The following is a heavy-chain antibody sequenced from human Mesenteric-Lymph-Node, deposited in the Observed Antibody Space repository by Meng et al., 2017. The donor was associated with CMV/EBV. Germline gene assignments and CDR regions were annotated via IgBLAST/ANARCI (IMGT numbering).Heavy chain of an antibody. Sequence: GGPLRLSCAASGFTFSSYAMHWVRQAPGKGLVWVAVISYDGSNKYYADSVKGRFTISRDNSKNTLYLQMNSLRAEDTAVYYCAKWGGGVQAWDHYGMDVWGQGTTVTVSS. J-gene: IGHJ6*02. CDR3: AKWGGGVQAWDHYGMDV. D-gene: IGHD1-26*01. V-gene: IGHV3-30-3*02. CDR2: ISYDGSNK. CDR1: GFTFSSYA.